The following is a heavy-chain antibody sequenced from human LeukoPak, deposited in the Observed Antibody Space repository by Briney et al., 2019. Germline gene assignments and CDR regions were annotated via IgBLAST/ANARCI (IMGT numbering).Heavy chain of an antibody. Sequence: SETLSPTCTVSGGSISSGGYYWSWIRQHPGKGLEWIGYIYYSGSTYYNPSLKSRVTISVDTSKNQFSLKLSSVTAADTAVYYCARYSSSSAVDYWGQGTLVTVSS. CDR1: GGSISSGGYY. D-gene: IGHD6-6*01. CDR2: IYYSGST. CDR3: ARYSSSSAVDY. V-gene: IGHV4-31*03. J-gene: IGHJ4*02.